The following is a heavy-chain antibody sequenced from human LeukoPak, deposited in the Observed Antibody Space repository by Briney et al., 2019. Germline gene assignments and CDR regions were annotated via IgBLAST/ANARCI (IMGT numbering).Heavy chain of an antibody. J-gene: IGHJ4*02. CDR3: AKSRQTVLRYFDWSRAHFDY. CDR2: ISGSGGST. CDR1: GFTFSSYG. Sequence: GGTLRLSCAASGFTFSSYGMSWVRQAPGKGLEWVSAISGSGGSTYYADSVKGRFTISRDNSKNTLYLQMNSLRAEDTAVYYCAKSRQTVLRYFDWSRAHFDYWGQGTLVTVSS. D-gene: IGHD3-9*01. V-gene: IGHV3-23*01.